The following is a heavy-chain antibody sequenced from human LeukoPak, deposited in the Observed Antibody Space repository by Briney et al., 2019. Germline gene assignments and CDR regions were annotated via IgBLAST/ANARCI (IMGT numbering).Heavy chain of an antibody. CDR2: IIPIFGTA. D-gene: IGHD3-16*01. CDR3: ARDGGGWRGAFDI. J-gene: IGHJ3*02. V-gene: IGHV1-69*05. Sequence: SVKVSCKASGGTFSSYAISWVRQAPGQGLEWMGGIIPIFGTANYAQKFQGRVTITTDESTSTAYMELSSLRSEDTAVYYCARDGGGWRGAFDIWGQGTMVTVSS. CDR1: GGTFSSYA.